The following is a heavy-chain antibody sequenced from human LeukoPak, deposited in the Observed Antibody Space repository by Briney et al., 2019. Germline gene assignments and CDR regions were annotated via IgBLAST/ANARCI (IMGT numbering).Heavy chain of an antibody. Sequence: ASVKVSCXASGYTFTSYDINWVRQATGQGLEWMGWMNPKSGNTGYAQKFQGRVSITRDTSISTAYMELGSLRSDDTAVYYCARALCDSSRCEYYAYMDVWGEGTTVTVSS. CDR3: ARALCDSSRCEYYAYMDV. J-gene: IGHJ6*03. V-gene: IGHV1-8*03. D-gene: IGHD3-3*01. CDR1: GYTFTSYD. CDR2: MNPKSGNT.